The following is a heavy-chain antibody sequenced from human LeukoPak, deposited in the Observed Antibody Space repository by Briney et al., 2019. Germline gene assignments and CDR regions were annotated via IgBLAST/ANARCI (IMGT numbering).Heavy chain of an antibody. CDR2: ISSTGTYI. D-gene: IGHD6-19*01. J-gene: IGHJ4*02. V-gene: IGHV3-21*01. Sequence: GGSLRLSCAASGVTFSSYSMHWVRQAPGKGLEWVSSISSTGTYIYYADSLRGRFTISRDNAKNSLYLQMNNLRAEDTAVYYCARDVGVAVAGTLFDYWGQGTLVTVSS. CDR3: ARDVGVAVAGTLFDY. CDR1: GVTFSSYS.